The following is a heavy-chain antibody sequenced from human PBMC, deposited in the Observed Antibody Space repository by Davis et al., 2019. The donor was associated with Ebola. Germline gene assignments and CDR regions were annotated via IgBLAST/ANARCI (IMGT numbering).Heavy chain of an antibody. CDR2: VKGRGLT. CDR3: ARDLVSSNSDA. D-gene: IGHD6-6*01. Sequence: PSETLSLTCSVSGFSISSAYYWGWIRQAPGKGLEWIGNVKGRGLTNYNPSLKSRAFVSMDKYRNQFSLTLTSVTAADTAIYYCARDLVSSNSDAWGRGILVTVSS. J-gene: IGHJ5*02. V-gene: IGHV4-38-2*02. CDR1: GFSISSAYY.